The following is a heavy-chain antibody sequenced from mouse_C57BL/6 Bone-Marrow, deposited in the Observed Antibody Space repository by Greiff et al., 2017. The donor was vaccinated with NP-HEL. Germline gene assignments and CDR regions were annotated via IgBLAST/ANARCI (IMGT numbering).Heavy chain of an antibody. D-gene: IGHD4-1*01. CDR2: INPSSGYT. V-gene: IGHV1-7*01. Sequence: VQLQQSGAELAKPGASVKLSCKASGYTFTSYWMHWVNQRPGQGLEWIGYINPSSGYTKYNQRFKDKATFTADKSYSTAYMQLSSLTYEDSAVYYCARSFDWAWFADWGKGILVTVSA. J-gene: IGHJ3*01. CDR3: ARSFDWAWFAD. CDR1: GYTFTSYW.